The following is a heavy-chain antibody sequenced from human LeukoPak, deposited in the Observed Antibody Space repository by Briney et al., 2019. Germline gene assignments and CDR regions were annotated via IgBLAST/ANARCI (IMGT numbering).Heavy chain of an antibody. D-gene: IGHD3-22*01. CDR3: ARINYYDGSGFYRDY. Sequence: ASVKVSCKASGYTFTSYYMHWVRQAPGQGLEWMGIINPSGGSTSYAQKFQGRVTMTRDTSTSTVYMELSSLRSEDAAVYYCARINYYDGSGFYRDYWGQGTLVTVSS. V-gene: IGHV1-46*01. J-gene: IGHJ4*02. CDR2: INPSGGST. CDR1: GYTFTSYY.